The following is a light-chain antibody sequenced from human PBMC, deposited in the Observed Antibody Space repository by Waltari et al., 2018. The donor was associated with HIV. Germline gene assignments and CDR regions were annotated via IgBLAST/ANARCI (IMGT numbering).Light chain of an antibody. Sequence: DIQMTQTPSSLSASVGDRVFITCRATRNISNYLSWYQQRPGKAPKLLIYDASNLEKGVPSRLNGSRSGTEYRLTINDLQPEDIATYYCQQYDTLPWTFGRGTKVEVK. CDR1: RNISNY. J-gene: IGKJ1*01. CDR3: QQYDTLPWT. CDR2: DAS. V-gene: IGKV1-33*01.